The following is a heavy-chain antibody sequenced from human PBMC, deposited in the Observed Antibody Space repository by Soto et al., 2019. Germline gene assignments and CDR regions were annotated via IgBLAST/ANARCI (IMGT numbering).Heavy chain of an antibody. CDR2: IFQSGST. CDR3: ARGRRRYSSGWSWFDP. D-gene: IGHD6-19*01. Sequence: PSETLSLTCGVSGGTIRSPDWWTWVRQPPGKGLEWIGEIFQSGSTNYTPSLESRVTISVDKSKNQFSLTLTSVTAADTAVYFCARGRRRYSSGWSWFDPWGQGILVTVSS. CDR1: GGTIRSPDW. V-gene: IGHV4-4*02. J-gene: IGHJ5*02.